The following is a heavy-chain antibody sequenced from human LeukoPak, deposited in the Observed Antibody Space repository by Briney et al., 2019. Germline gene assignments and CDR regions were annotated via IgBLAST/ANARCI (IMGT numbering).Heavy chain of an antibody. J-gene: IGHJ4*02. D-gene: IGHD3-10*01. Sequence: SETLSLTCTVSGGSISSYYWSWIRQPPGKGLEWIGYIYYSGSTNYNPSLKSRVTISVDTSKNQFSLKLSSVTAADTAVYYCARIDCYGSGSPDGYWGQGTLVTVSS. CDR3: ARIDCYGSGSPDGY. CDR2: IYYSGST. V-gene: IGHV4-59*12. CDR1: GGSISSYY.